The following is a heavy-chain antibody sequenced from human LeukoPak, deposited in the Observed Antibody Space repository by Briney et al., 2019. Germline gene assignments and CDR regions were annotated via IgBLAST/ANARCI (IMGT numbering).Heavy chain of an antibody. CDR2: INPNSGGT. J-gene: IGHJ4*02. CDR1: GYTFTGYY. V-gene: IGHV1-2*06. CDR3: ASRGYSYGLTFDY. D-gene: IGHD5-18*01. Sequence: ASVKVSCKASGYTFTGYYMHWVRQAPGQGLEWMGRINPNSGGTNYAQKFQGRVNMTRDTSISTAYMELSRLRSDDTAVYYCASRGYSYGLTFDYWGQGTLVTVSS.